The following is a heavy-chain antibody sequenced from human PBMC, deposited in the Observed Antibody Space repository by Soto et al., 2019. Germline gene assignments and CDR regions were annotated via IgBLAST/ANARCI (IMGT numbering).Heavy chain of an antibody. D-gene: IGHD6-13*01. CDR2: VFHTGTT. V-gene: IGHV4-4*02. J-gene: IGHJ4*02. CDR1: GDSVSSRYY. Sequence: QVQLQESGPGLVKPSGTLSLTCAVSGDSVSSRYYWCWVRQPPGKGLEWIGEVFHTGTTSYNPSLRSRVTISMDKSINQFSLDLSSVTAADTAVYYCARSAGWYAVHSWGPGTLVLVSS. CDR3: ARSAGWYAVHS.